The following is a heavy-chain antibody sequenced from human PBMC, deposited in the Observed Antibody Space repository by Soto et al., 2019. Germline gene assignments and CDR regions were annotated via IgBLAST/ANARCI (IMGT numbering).Heavy chain of an antibody. CDR2: MYSSGSS. D-gene: IGHD2-15*01. Sequence: SETLSLTCTVSGVSITSYKWSWIRQSPGKGLEWNAYMYSSGSSSYNPSLKSRVTISVDTSRNQYSLQLNSATAADTAVYYCARGWSAFDYWGQGILVTVS. CDR3: ARGWSAFDY. V-gene: IGHV4-59*01. J-gene: IGHJ4*02. CDR1: GVSITSYK.